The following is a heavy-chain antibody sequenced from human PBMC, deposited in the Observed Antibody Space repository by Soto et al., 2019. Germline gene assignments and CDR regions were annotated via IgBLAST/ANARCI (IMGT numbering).Heavy chain of an antibody. CDR2: ISGSGGST. V-gene: IGHV3-23*01. J-gene: IGHJ4*02. CDR3: AKVKVYFDWLLYGYYFDY. CDR1: GFTFSSYA. Sequence: EVQLLESGGGLVQPGGSLRLSCAASGFTFSSYAMSWVRQAPGKGLEWVSAISGSGGSTYYADSVKGRFTISRDNSKNTLYLQMNSLRAEDTAVYYCAKVKVYFDWLLYGYYFDYWGQGTLVTVSS. D-gene: IGHD3-9*01.